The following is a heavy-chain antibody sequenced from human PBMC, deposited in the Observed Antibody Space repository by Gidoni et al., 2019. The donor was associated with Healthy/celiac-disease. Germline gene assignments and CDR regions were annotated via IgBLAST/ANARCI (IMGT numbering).Heavy chain of an antibody. CDR3: VKGGRVVVAALDY. D-gene: IGHD2-15*01. CDR1: GFTFSSYA. J-gene: IGHJ4*02. CDR2: ISSNGGST. Sequence: EVQPVESGGGLVQPGGSLRLSCSASGFTFSSYAMHWVRQAPGKGLEYVSAISSNGGSTYYADSVKGRFTISRDNSKNTLYLQMSSLRAEDTAVYYCVKGGRVVVAALDYWGQGTLVTVSS. V-gene: IGHV3-64D*06.